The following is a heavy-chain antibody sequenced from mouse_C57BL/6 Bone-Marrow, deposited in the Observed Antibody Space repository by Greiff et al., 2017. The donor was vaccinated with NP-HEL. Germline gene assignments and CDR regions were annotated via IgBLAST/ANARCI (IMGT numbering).Heavy chain of an antibody. CDR2: IDPSDSYT. Sequence: QVHVKQPGAELVRPGTSVKLSCKASGYTFTSYWMHWVKQRPGQGLEWIGVIDPSDSYTNYNQKFKGKATLTVDTSSSTAYMQLSSLTSEDSAVYYCARFRGLLPYYYAMDYWGQGTSGTVSS. V-gene: IGHV1-59*01. J-gene: IGHJ4*01. CDR3: ARFRGLLPYYYAMDY. D-gene: IGHD2-3*01. CDR1: GYTFTSYW.